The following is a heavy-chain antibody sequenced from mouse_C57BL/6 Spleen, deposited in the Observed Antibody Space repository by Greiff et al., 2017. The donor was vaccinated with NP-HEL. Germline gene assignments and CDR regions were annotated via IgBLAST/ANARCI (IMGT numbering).Heavy chain of an antibody. D-gene: IGHD1-1*01. J-gene: IGHJ4*01. CDR1: GYTFTSYW. Sequence: VQLQQPGAELVKPGASVKVSCKASGYTFTSYWMHWVKQRPGQGLEWIGRIHPSDSDTNYNQKFKGKATLTVDKSSSTAYMQLSSLTSEDSAVYYCAIGDYYGSSYAMDYWGQGTSVTVSS. V-gene: IGHV1-74*01. CDR2: IHPSDSDT. CDR3: AIGDYYGSSYAMDY.